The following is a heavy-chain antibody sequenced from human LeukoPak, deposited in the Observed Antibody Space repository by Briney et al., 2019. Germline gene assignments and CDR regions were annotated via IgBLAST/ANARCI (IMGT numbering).Heavy chain of an antibody. CDR3: ARVEQQPGVQH. J-gene: IGHJ1*01. D-gene: IGHD6-13*01. Sequence: GGSLRLSCAASGFTFSSYEMNWVRQAPGKGLEWVSYNSSSGSTIYYADSVKGRFTISRDNAKNSLYLQMNSLRAEDTAVYYCARVEQQPGVQHWGQGTLVTVSS. CDR1: GFTFSSYE. CDR2: NSSSGSTI. V-gene: IGHV3-48*03.